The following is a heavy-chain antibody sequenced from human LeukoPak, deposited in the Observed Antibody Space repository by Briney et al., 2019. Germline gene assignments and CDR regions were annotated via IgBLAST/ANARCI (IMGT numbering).Heavy chain of an antibody. Sequence: GGSLRLSCAASGFTFSSYGMHWVRQAPGKGLEWVAFIRYDGSNKYYADSVKGRFTTSRDNSKNTLYLQMNSLRAEDTAVYYCAKAITMIVVVSDYWGQGTLVTVSS. D-gene: IGHD3-22*01. CDR2: IRYDGSNK. V-gene: IGHV3-30*02. J-gene: IGHJ4*02. CDR3: AKAITMIVVVSDY. CDR1: GFTFSSYG.